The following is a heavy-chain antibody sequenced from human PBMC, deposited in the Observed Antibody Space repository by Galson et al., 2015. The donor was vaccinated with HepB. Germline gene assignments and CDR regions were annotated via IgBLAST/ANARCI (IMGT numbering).Heavy chain of an antibody. Sequence: SLRLSCAASGFTFSSYAMSWVRQAPGKGLEWVSAISGSGGSTYYADSVKGRFTISRDNSKNTLYLQMNSLRAEDTAVYYCAKVRGHQLPGWAIQVVGGGMDVWGQGTTVTVSS. D-gene: IGHD2-2*01. J-gene: IGHJ6*02. CDR2: ISGSGGST. CDR3: AKVRGHQLPGWAIQVVGGGMDV. CDR1: GFTFSSYA. V-gene: IGHV3-23*01.